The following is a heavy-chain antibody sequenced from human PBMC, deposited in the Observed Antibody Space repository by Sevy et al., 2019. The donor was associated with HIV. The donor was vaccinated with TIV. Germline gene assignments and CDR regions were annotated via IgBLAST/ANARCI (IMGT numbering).Heavy chain of an antibody. CDR3: ARGVRGEPWGSALDI. CDR2: INSNGGGT. CDR1: GYTFTGYY. Sequence: ASVKVSCKASGYTFTGYYMYWVRQAPGQGLEWMGWINSNGGGTNYAQKFQGRVTMTRDTSISTAYMELSSLRSDDTAVYYCARGVRGEPWGSALDIWGQGTMVTVSS. V-gene: IGHV1-2*02. D-gene: IGHD3-16*01. J-gene: IGHJ3*02.